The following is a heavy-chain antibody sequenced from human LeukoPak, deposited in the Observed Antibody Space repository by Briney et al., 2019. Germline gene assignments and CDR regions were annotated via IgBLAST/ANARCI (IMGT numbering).Heavy chain of an antibody. CDR2: INPNSGGT. V-gene: IGHV1-2*06. CDR3: ARDPGYCTNGVCYTDRYYFDY. D-gene: IGHD2-8*01. J-gene: IGHJ4*02. CDR1: GYTFTGYY. Sequence: ASVKVSCKASGYTFTGYYMHWVRQAPGQGLEWMGRINPNSGGTNYAQKFQGRVTMTRGTSISTAYMELSRLRSDDTAVYYCARDPGYCTNGVCYTDRYYFDYWGQGTLVTVSS.